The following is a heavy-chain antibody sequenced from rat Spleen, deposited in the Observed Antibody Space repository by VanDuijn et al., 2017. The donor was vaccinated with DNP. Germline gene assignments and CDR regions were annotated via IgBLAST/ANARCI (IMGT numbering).Heavy chain of an antibody. CDR2: MSPTTRSS. J-gene: IGHJ2*01. CDR1: GFSFRDYD. Sequence: EVQLVESGGGLVQPGRSLKLSCVASGFSFRDYDMAWVRQAPSKGLEWVACMSPTTRSSYYRDSVRGRFTVSRDNAKNTQYLQMDSLRSEDTATYYCARHRTIAAIFDYWGQGVMVTVSS. D-gene: IGHD1-2*01. CDR3: ARHRTIAAIFDY. V-gene: IGHV5S13*01.